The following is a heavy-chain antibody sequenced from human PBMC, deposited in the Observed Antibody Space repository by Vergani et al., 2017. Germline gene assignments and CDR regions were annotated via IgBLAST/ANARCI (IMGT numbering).Heavy chain of an antibody. CDR2: IYYSGST. CDR3: ASSRIAARPYYYYMDV. D-gene: IGHD6-6*01. V-gene: IGHV4-59*01. CDR1: GGSISSYY. Sequence: QVQLQESGPGLVKPSETLSLICTVSGGSISSYYWSWIRQPPGKGLEWIGYIYYSGSTNYNPSLKSRVTISVDTSKNQFSLKLSSVTAADTAVYYCASSRIAARPYYYYMDVWGKGTTVTVSS. J-gene: IGHJ6*03.